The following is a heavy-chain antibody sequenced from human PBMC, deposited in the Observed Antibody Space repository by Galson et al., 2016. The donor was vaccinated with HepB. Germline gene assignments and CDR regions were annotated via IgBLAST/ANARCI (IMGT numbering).Heavy chain of an antibody. CDR1: GGTFSSHA. CDR3: ARNLGEHCGSSSCNDY. CDR2: IIPSFGTP. D-gene: IGHD2-2*01. V-gene: IGHV1-69*13. J-gene: IGHJ4*02. Sequence: SVKVSCKASGGTFSSHAFNWVRQAPGQGLEWMGGIIPSFGTPNYAQKFQGRISITADESTSTVYMELNSLRSEDTAVYYCARNLGEHCGSSSCNDYWGQGTLVTVSS.